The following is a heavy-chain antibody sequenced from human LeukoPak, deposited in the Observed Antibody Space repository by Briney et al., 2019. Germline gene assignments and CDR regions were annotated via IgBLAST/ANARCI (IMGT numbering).Heavy chain of an antibody. D-gene: IGHD6-13*01. CDR3: ARGSGNSWSERPYFDY. Sequence: SETLSLTCAVYGGSFSGYYWSWIRQPPGKGPEWIGYIFHGGSLYHNLSLKSRVTISLDRSRNQFSLKLSSVTAADTAVYYCARGSGNSWSERPYFDYWGPGTLVTVSS. V-gene: IGHV4-34*01. J-gene: IGHJ4*02. CDR1: GGSFSGYY. CDR2: IFHGGSL.